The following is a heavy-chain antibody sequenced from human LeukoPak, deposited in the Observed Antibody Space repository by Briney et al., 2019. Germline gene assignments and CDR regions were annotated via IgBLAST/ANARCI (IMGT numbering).Heavy chain of an antibody. Sequence: GGSLRLSCAASGFTFSSYAMSWVRQAPGKGLVWVSAISGSGGSTYYADSVQGRFTISGDNSKNTLYLQMNSLRADDTALYYCAKDLRDGPFDYWGQGTLLTVSS. CDR1: GFTFSSYA. CDR2: ISGSGGST. V-gene: IGHV3-23*01. J-gene: IGHJ4*02. CDR3: AKDLRDGPFDY.